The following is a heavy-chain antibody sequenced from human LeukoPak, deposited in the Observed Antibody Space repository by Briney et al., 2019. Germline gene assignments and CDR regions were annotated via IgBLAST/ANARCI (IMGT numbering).Heavy chain of an antibody. CDR3: ARGAPTYYYDSSGYFLSRGFDY. J-gene: IGHJ4*02. V-gene: IGHV4-38-2*02. Sequence: SETLSLTCTVSDYSISSDGYYWGWIRQPPGKGLEWIGNIYHSGITYYNHFNSSLKSRVTISVDTSKNQFSLKLSSVTAADTAVYYCARGAPTYYYDSSGYFLSRGFDYWGQGTLVTVSS. CDR2: IYHSGIT. CDR1: DYSISSDGYY. D-gene: IGHD3-22*01.